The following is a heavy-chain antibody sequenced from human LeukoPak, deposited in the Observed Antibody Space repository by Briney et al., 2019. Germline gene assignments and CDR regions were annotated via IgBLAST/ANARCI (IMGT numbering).Heavy chain of an antibody. CDR1: GGSISSSNW. CDR3: AREHSAAAGSFDY. D-gene: IGHD6-13*01. CDR2: IYHSGST. J-gene: IGHJ4*02. Sequence: SGTLSLTCAVSGGSISSSNWWSWVRQPPGKGLEWIGEIYHSGSTNYNPSLKSRVTISVDKSKNQFSLKLSSVTAADTAVYYCAREHSAAAGSFDYWGQGTLVTVSS. V-gene: IGHV4-4*02.